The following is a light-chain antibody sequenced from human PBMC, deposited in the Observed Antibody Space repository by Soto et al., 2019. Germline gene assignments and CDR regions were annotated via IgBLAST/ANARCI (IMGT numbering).Light chain of an antibody. CDR1: QSVSSSY. CDR2: DTY. Sequence: EIVLTQSPGTLSLSPGERATLSCRASQSVSSSYFGWFQQRPDQAPRLLIYDTYFRATGIPDRFSGSGSGTDFTLTITRLEPEDFAVYYCQQYSGPPYTLGQGTKLEIK. V-gene: IGKV3-20*01. J-gene: IGKJ2*01. CDR3: QQYSGPPYT.